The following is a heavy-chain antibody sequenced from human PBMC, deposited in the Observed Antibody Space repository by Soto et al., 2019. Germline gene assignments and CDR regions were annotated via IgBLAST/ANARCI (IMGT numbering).Heavy chain of an antibody. V-gene: IGHV3-53*01. J-gene: IGHJ4*01. Sequence: SGGSLRLSCAASGFTVSSNYMSWVRQAPGKGLEWLSIITSGGAAFYADSVKGRFTISRDNSRNTLYLQINSLRVEDTAVYHCASRVARGISNYWGHGTLVTVSS. CDR3: ASRVARGISNY. D-gene: IGHD3-10*01. CDR2: ITSGGAA. CDR1: GFTVSSNY.